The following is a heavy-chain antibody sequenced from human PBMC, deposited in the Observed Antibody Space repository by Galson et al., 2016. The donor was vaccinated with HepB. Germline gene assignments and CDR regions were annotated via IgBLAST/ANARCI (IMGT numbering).Heavy chain of an antibody. V-gene: IGHV3-48*02. D-gene: IGHD2-15*01. CDR1: GFTFSSYT. J-gene: IGHJ2*01. CDR3: ATRYCSGGSCYSAAPGYWYFDL. CDR2: ISSSSSTI. Sequence: SLRLSCAASGFTFSSYTMNWVRQAPGKGLEWVSYISSSSSTIYYADSVKGRFTISRDNANNSLYLQMNSLRDEDTAGYYCATRYCSGGSCYSAAPGYWYFDLWGRGTLVTVSS.